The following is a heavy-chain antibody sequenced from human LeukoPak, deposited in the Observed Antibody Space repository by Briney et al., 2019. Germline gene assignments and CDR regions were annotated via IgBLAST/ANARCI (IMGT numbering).Heavy chain of an antibody. CDR2: ISSSSSTM. CDR1: GVTFRSYS. D-gene: IGHD1-1*01. Sequence: PGGSLRLSCAASGVTFRSYSMNWVRQAPGKGLEWVSYISSSSSTMYYADSVKSRFTISIDNAKNSLYLQMNSLRAEDTAVYYCASWNFGNWFDPWGQGTLVTVSS. J-gene: IGHJ5*02. CDR3: ASWNFGNWFDP. V-gene: IGHV3-48*01.